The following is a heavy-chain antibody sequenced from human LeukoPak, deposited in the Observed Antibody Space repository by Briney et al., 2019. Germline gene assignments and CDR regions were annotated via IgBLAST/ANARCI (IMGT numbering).Heavy chain of an antibody. V-gene: IGHV3-66*02. D-gene: IGHD5-12*01. CDR3: ASLGYSGYDWRDP. Sequence: GGSLRLSCAVSGFIVSNNYMSWVRQAPGKGLEWVSVIYSGGSTYYADSVKGRFTISRDNSKNTLYLQMNSLRAEDTAVYYCASLGYSGYDWRDPWGQGTLVTVSS. CDR2: IYSGGST. J-gene: IGHJ5*02. CDR1: GFIVSNNY.